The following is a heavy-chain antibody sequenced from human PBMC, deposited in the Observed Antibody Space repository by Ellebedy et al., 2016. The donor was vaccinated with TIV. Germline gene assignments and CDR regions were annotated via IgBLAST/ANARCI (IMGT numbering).Heavy chain of an antibody. CDR1: GYTFSGYY. J-gene: IGHJ4*02. V-gene: IGHV5-51*01. D-gene: IGHD3-9*01. Sequence: ASVKVSCKASGYTFSGYYIHWVRQMPGKGLEWVGIIYPGDSDTRYSPSFKGQVTTSVDKSISTAYLQWSSLKASDTAIYYCARSHYDILTSYSRHSDYWGQGTLVTVSS. CDR2: IYPGDSDT. CDR3: ARSHYDILTSYSRHSDY.